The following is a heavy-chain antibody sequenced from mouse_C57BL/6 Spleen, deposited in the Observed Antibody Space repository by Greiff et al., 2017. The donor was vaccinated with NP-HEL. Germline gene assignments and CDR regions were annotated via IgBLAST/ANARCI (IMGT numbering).Heavy chain of an antibody. J-gene: IGHJ2*01. Sequence: VQLQQSGPELVKPGASVKISCKASGYAFSSSWMNWVKQRPGKGLEWIGRIYPGDGDTNYNGKFKGKATLTADKSSSTAYMQLSSLTSEDSAVYFGARNWDVYFDYWGQGTTLTVSS. V-gene: IGHV1-82*01. CDR1: GYAFSSSW. D-gene: IGHD4-1*01. CDR2: IYPGDGDT. CDR3: ARNWDVYFDY.